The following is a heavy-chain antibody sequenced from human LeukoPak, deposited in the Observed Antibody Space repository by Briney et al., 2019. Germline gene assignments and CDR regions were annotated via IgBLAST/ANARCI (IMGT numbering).Heavy chain of an antibody. CDR2: ISYDGSNK. CDR1: GFTFSSYA. Sequence: GGSLRLSCAASGFTFSSYAMHWVRQAPGKGLEWVAVISYDGSNKYYADSVKGRFTISRDNSKNTLYLQMNSLRAEDTAVYYCARGKGVGATTGLDYWGQGTLVTVSS. V-gene: IGHV3-30-3*01. J-gene: IGHJ4*02. D-gene: IGHD1-26*01. CDR3: ARGKGVGATTGLDY.